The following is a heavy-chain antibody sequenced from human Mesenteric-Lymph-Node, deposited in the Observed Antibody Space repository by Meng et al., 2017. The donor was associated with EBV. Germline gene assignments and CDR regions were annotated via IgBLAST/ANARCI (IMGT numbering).Heavy chain of an antibody. V-gene: IGHV1-18*01. CDR1: DYTVANYG. J-gene: IGHJ4*02. D-gene: IGHD1-14*01. CDR3: ARVVIANWNHDY. CDR2: ISPYNGNT. Sequence: QVKLEKSVGEVKKPGASVKVSLKASDYTVANYGIIWVRQAPGQGLEWVGWISPYNGNTYYAQNLQGRVTMTTDTSTSTAYMELRSLRSEDTAVYYCARVVIANWNHDYWGQGTLVTVSS.